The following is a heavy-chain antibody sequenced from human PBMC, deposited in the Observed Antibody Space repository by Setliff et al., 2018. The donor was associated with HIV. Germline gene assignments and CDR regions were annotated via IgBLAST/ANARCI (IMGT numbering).Heavy chain of an antibody. CDR1: GDSMSSDNYF. Sequence: SETLSLTCTVSGDSMSSDNYFWVWVRQPPGKGLEWMGNIFHSGNTYYSPSLKSRVTMSLDTSKNQLSLRLTSMTAADTAVYYCARESPDGLDYWGQGTLVTVSS. CDR3: ARESPDGLDY. CDR2: IFHSGNT. V-gene: IGHV4-39*02. D-gene: IGHD2-8*01. J-gene: IGHJ4*02.